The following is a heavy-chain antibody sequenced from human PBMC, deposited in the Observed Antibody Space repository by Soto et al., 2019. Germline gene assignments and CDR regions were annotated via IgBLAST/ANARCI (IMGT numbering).Heavy chain of an antibody. CDR2: IYYSGST. D-gene: IGHD6-19*01. V-gene: IGHV4-59*01. J-gene: IGHJ6*02. CDR1: GGSISSYY. Sequence: SETLSLTCTVSGGSISSYYWSWLRQPPGKGLEWIGYIYYSGSTNYNPSLKSRVTISVDTSTNQFSLKLSSVTAADTAVYYCARMYSSGWPLGMDVGGQGTTVT. CDR3: ARMYSSGWPLGMDV.